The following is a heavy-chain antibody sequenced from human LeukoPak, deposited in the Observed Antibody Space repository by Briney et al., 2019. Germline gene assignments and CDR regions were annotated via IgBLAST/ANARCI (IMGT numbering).Heavy chain of an antibody. Sequence: SETLSLTCTVSGGSISSYYWSWIRQPPGKGLEWIGYIYYSGSTNYNPSLKSRVTISVDTSKNQFSLKLSSVTAADTAVYYCARHVEVAVAAYFDYWGQGTLVTVSS. V-gene: IGHV4-59*08. CDR1: GGSISSYY. J-gene: IGHJ4*02. CDR3: ARHVEVAVAAYFDY. CDR2: IYYSGST. D-gene: IGHD6-19*01.